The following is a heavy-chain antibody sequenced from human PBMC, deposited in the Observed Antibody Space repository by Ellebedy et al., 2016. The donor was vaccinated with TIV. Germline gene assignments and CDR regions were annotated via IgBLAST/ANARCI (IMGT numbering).Heavy chain of an antibody. CDR1: GGSFSGYY. Sequence: SETLSLXXAVYGGSFSGYYWSWIRQPPGKGLEWIGYIYYSGSTNYNPSLKSRVTISVDTSKNQFSLKLSSVTAADTAVYYCARTLRDYRNTHDYWGQGTLVTVSS. CDR3: ARTLRDYRNTHDY. V-gene: IGHV4-34*01. D-gene: IGHD4-11*01. J-gene: IGHJ4*02. CDR2: IYYSGST.